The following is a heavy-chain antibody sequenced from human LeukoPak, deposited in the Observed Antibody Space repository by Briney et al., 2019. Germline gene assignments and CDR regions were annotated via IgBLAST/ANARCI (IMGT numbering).Heavy chain of an antibody. CDR3: AREDRSTVVRGIVVGSLDY. V-gene: IGHV4-39*07. J-gene: IGHJ4*02. Sequence: PSETLSLTCTVSDDSINIHTYYWGCIRQPPGKGLEWIGSIYYGGSTYYNPSLKSRVTISIDRSKNQFSLKLKSVTAADTAVYYCAREDRSTVVRGIVVGSLDYWGQGTLVTVSS. CDR2: IYYGGST. D-gene: IGHD3-10*01. CDR1: DDSINIHTYY.